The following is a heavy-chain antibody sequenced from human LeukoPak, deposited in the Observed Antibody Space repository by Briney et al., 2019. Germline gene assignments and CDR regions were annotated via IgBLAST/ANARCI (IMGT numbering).Heavy chain of an antibody. CDR2: INPSGGST. Sequence: ASVKVSCKASGYTFTSHYIHWVRQAPGQGLEWMGIINPSGGSTNYAQKFQGRVTVTRDTSTSTVYMELRSLRSDDTAVYYCARAPEPGITIFGVVTQFDYWGQGTLVTVSS. CDR3: ARAPEPGITIFGVVTQFDY. CDR1: GYTFTSHY. J-gene: IGHJ4*02. D-gene: IGHD3-3*01. V-gene: IGHV1-46*01.